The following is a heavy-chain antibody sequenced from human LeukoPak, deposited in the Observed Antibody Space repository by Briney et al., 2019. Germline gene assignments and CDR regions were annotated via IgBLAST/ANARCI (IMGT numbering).Heavy chain of an antibody. CDR3: ARDQVTIFGVVTHNAFDI. CDR1: GGSISSGGYY. CDR2: IYYSGST. Sequence: SETLSLTCTVSGGSISSGGYYWSWLRQHPGKGLEWLGYIYYSGSTYYNPSLKSRVTISVDTSKNQFSLKLSSVTAADTAVYYCARDQVTIFGVVTHNAFDIWGQGTMVTVSS. D-gene: IGHD3-3*01. J-gene: IGHJ3*02. V-gene: IGHV4-31*03.